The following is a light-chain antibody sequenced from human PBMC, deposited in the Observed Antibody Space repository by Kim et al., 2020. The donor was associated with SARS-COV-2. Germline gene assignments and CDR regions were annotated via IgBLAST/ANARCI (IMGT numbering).Light chain of an antibody. J-gene: IGKJ4*01. CDR2: AAS. V-gene: IGKV3-11*01. CDR3: QQHSNWPLT. CDR1: QSISSY. Sequence: WSAGDSATLSCRASQSISSYLAWYQQKPAQAPRLLIYAASNRATGIPARFSGSGSGTDFTLTISSLEPEDFAVYYCQQHSNWPLTFGGGTKVDIK.